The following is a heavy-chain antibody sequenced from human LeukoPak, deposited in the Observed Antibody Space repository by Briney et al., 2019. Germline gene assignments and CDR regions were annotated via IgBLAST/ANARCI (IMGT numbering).Heavy chain of an antibody. CDR3: ARDYGPDAFDI. Sequence: SQTLSLTCTVSGGSIISGSYYWSWIRQPAGKGLEWIGRIYTSGSTNYNPSLKSRVTISVDTSKNQFSLKLSSVTAADTAVYYCARDYGPDAFDIWGQGTMVTVSS. CDR2: IYTSGST. V-gene: IGHV4-61*02. D-gene: IGHD4-17*01. CDR1: GGSIISGSYY. J-gene: IGHJ3*02.